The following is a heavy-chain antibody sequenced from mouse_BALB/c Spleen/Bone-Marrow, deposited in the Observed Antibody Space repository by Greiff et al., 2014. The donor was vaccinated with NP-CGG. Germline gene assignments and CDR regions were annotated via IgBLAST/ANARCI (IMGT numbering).Heavy chain of an antibody. CDR3: AREGVYYCNPYRYFDS. Sequence: EVKLMESXGGLVQPGGTLRLYCATSGFNFTDYYMSWVRQPPGKALEWLGFIRTKANGYTTEYSASVKGRFTISRDNSQSILYLQMNTLRAEDSATYYCAREGVYYCNPYRYFDSWGAGTTVIFSS. V-gene: IGHV7-3*02. J-gene: IGHJ1*01. D-gene: IGHD2-1*01. CDR2: IRTKANGYTT. CDR1: GFNFTDYY.